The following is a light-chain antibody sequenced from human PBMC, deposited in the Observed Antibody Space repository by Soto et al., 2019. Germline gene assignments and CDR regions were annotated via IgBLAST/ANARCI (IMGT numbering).Light chain of an antibody. V-gene: IGKV3-15*01. Sequence: EIVMTQSPATLSVSPGERATLSCRASQSVSSNLAWYQQKPGQAPRLLIYGASTRATGIPARFSGSGSGTEFTLTISSLQSEDFAVYYCQQYNNGPTWTVGQGTKVDSK. CDR2: GAS. J-gene: IGKJ1*01. CDR1: QSVSSN. CDR3: QQYNNGPTWT.